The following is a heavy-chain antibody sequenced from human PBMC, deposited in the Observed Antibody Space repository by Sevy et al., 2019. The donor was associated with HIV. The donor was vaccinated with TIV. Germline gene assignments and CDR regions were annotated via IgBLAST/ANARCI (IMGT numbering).Heavy chain of an antibody. D-gene: IGHD3-16*01. CDR2: ISGTT. CDR1: GASVRSDSYY. J-gene: IGHJ4*02. Sequence: SETLSLTCAVSGASVRSDSYYWTWIRQTPGRGLEWIGHISGTTSYNPSLKNRLTISRDTSKKQFSLTLSSVTTADTAVYYCASAKKLADTYYDSTVYYSFAYWGPGTLVTVSS. CDR3: ASAKKLADTYYDSTVYYSFAY. V-gene: IGHV4-61*01.